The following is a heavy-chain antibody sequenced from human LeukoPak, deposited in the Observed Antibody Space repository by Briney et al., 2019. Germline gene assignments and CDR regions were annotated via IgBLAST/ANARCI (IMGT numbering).Heavy chain of an antibody. CDR1: GGSISSYY. Sequence: PSETLSLTCTVSGGSISSYYWGWIRQAPGKGLEWMGTIYYSGSTYYNPSLKSRVAISVDTSKNQFSLKLNSVTAADTAAYYCARHFDFWGQGTLVTVSS. CDR3: ARHFDF. J-gene: IGHJ4*02. CDR2: IYYSGST. V-gene: IGHV4-39*01.